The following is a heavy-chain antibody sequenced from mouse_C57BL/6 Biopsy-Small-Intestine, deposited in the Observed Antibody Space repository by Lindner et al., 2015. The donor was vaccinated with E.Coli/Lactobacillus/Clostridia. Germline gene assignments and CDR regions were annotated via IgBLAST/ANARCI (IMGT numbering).Heavy chain of an antibody. Sequence: VQLQESGPELVKPGASVKISCKASGNAFSSSWMNWVKQRPGKGLEWIGRIFLGDGTTNYNGKFKGKATLIADKSSSTAYMQLNSLTSEDSAVYFCADFDYDAGVFDYWGQGTTLIVSS. CDR2: IFLGDGTT. CDR3: ADFDYDAGVFDY. CDR1: GNAFSSSW. V-gene: IGHV1-82*01. D-gene: IGHD2-4*01. J-gene: IGHJ2*01.